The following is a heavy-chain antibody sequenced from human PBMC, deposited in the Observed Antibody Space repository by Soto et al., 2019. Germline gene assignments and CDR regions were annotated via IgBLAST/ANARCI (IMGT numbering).Heavy chain of an antibody. CDR3: ARASRGGGYYFYYFDY. CDR2: IIPIFGTA. D-gene: IGHD3-22*01. J-gene: IGHJ4*02. CDR1: GGTFSSYA. V-gene: IGHV1-69*13. Sequence: ASVKVSCKASGGTFSSYAISWVRQAPGQGLEWMGGIIPIFGTANYAQKFQGRVTITADESTSTAYMELSSLRSEDTAVYYCARASRGGGYYFYYFDYWGQGTLVTVSS.